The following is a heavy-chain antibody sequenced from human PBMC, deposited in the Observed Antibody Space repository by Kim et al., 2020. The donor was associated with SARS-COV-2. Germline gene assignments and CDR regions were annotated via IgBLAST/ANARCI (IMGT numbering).Heavy chain of an antibody. D-gene: IGHD2-2*01. J-gene: IGHJ5*02. V-gene: IGHV3-53*01. Sequence: GGSLRLSCAASGFTVSSNYMSWVRQAPGKGLEWVSVIYSGGSTYYADSVKGRFTISRDNSKNTLYLQMNSLRAEDTAVYYCARVGSTSWGWFDPWGQGTLVTVSS. CDR1: GFTVSSNY. CDR2: IYSGGST. CDR3: ARVGSTSWGWFDP.